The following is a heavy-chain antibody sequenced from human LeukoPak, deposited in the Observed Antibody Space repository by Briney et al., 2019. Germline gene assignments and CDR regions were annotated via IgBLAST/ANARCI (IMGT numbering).Heavy chain of an antibody. CDR2: ISGYNGNT. CDR1: GYTFINYG. V-gene: IGHV1-18*01. J-gene: IGHJ3*02. Sequence: VASVKVSCKASGYTFINYGISWVRQAPGQGLEWMGWISGYNGNTKYAEKLQGRVTMTTDTSTSTAYMELRSLRSDDTAMYYCARDDRRIAVITMSDAFDIWGQGTMVTVSS. D-gene: IGHD3-10*02. CDR3: ARDDRRIAVITMSDAFDI.